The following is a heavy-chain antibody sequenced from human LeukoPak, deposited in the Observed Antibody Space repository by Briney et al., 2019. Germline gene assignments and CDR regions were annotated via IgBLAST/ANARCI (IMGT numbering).Heavy chain of an antibody. CDR2: IYTSGST. V-gene: IGHV4-4*07. Sequence: PSETLSLTCTVSGGSISSYYWSWIRQPAGKGLEWIGRIYTSGSTNYNPSLKSRVTMSVDTSKNQFPLKLSSVTAADTAVYYCARGGAVAGMRGNWFDPWGQGTLVTVSS. CDR3: ARGGAVAGMRGNWFDP. J-gene: IGHJ5*02. CDR1: GGSISSYY. D-gene: IGHD6-19*01.